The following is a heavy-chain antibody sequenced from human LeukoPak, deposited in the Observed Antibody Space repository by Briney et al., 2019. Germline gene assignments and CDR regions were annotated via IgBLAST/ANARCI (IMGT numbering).Heavy chain of an antibody. V-gene: IGHV3-9*01. CDR2: ITSNSGYV. J-gene: IGHJ4*02. Sequence: GGSLRLSCTVSGFIFEDYAMHWVRQVPGKGLEWVSSITSNSGYVAYADSVEGRFTISRDNAKNSLFLQMNSLRAEDTALYYCARAASTGTVDYWGQGTMVTVSS. D-gene: IGHD1-1*01. CDR3: ARAASTGTVDY. CDR1: GFIFEDYA.